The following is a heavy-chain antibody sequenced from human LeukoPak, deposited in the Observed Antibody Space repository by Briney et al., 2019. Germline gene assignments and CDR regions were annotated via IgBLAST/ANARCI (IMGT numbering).Heavy chain of an antibody. Sequence: PGGSLRLSCAGSGFTFSNYAMTWVRQAPGKGLEWVSSISGNSDRTYYADSVKGRFTISRDNSKNTVTLQMNSLRAEDTAVYSCAKGHGDYVPAEYLQHWGKGTLVTVSS. V-gene: IGHV3-23*01. D-gene: IGHD4-17*01. CDR3: AKGHGDYVPAEYLQH. CDR2: ISGNSDRT. J-gene: IGHJ1*01. CDR1: GFTFSNYA.